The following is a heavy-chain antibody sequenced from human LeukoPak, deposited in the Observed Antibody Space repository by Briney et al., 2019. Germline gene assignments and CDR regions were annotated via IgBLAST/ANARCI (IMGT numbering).Heavy chain of an antibody. J-gene: IGHJ3*02. CDR3: ARGGHDYYDRSGYYYMSAFDI. CDR1: GFTLSSYG. V-gene: IGHV3-33*01. Sequence: LAGGSLRLSCAASGFTLSSYGIHWVRQAPGKGLQWVAVIWYDGTNRYYVDSVRGRFTISRDNSKNTLYLQMNSLRAEDTAVYYCARGGHDYYDRSGYYYMSAFDIWGQGTMVTVSS. CDR2: IWYDGTNR. D-gene: IGHD3-22*01.